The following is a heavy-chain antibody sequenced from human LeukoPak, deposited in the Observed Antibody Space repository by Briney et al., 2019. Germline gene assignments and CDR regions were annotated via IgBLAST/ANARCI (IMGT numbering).Heavy chain of an antibody. V-gene: IGHV1-2*02. CDR2: INPSSGGT. J-gene: IGHJ4*02. Sequence: GASVTVSCKASGYTFTGYYMHWVRQAPGQGLEWMGWINPSSGGTNYAQKFQGRVTMTRDTSISTAYMELSRLRSDDTAVYYCARVPFGSSGYGTIDYWGQGTLVTVS. CDR3: ARVPFGSSGYGTIDY. D-gene: IGHD3-22*01. CDR1: GYTFTGYY.